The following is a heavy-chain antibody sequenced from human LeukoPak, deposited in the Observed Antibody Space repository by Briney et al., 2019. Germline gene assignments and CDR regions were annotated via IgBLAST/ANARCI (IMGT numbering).Heavy chain of an antibody. CDR3: ARDPSYSTGWYDY. J-gene: IGHJ4*02. V-gene: IGHV4-4*07. CDR1: GGSISRYY. Sequence: SETLSLTCNVSGGSISRYYWSWIRQPAGRGLEWIGRIYTSGSTDYNPSLKSRVTMSVDTSKNQFSLKLNSVTAADTAVYYCARDPSYSTGWYDYWGQGTLVTVSS. CDR2: IYTSGST. D-gene: IGHD6-19*01.